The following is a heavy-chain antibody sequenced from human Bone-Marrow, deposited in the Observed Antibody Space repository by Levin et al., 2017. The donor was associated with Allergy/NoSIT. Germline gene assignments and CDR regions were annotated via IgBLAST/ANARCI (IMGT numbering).Heavy chain of an antibody. D-gene: IGHD3-9*01. V-gene: IGHV3-30*18. CDR1: GFTFSTYG. CDR3: AKRYDTAGYPIDH. J-gene: IGHJ4*02. CDR2: IRYDGTNT. Sequence: LSLTCAASGFTFSTYGMVWVRQAPGKGLEWVAVIRYDGTNTYYADSVRGRFTISRDNSKNTLYLQMNSLRDGDTAVYYCAKRYDTAGYPIDHWGQGSLVTVSS.